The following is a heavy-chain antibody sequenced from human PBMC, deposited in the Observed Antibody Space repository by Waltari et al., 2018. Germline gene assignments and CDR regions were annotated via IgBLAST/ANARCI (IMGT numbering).Heavy chain of an antibody. V-gene: IGHV4-39*01. Sequence: QLQLQESGPGLVKPSETLSLTCTVSGGSISSTSYYWGWIRQPPGKGLEWIGTNYYSGGTYHNPALKGRVTITIDTSKNQFSLKLSSVTAADTAVYYCARQQLVRSQHLFDYWGQGTLVTVSS. CDR1: GGSISSTSYY. CDR3: ARQQLVRSQHLFDY. CDR2: NYYSGGT. D-gene: IGHD6-13*01. J-gene: IGHJ4*02.